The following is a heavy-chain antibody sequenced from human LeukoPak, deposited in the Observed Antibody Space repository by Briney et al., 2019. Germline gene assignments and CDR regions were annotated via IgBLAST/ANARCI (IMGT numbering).Heavy chain of an antibody. J-gene: IGHJ6*03. Sequence: GGSLRLSCTASGFTFGDYAMSWFGQAPGKGLEWVGFIRSKAYGGTTEYAASVKGRFTISRDDSKSIAYLQMNSLKTEDTAVYYCTRIHLDYYYYYMDVWGKGTTVTVSS. CDR3: TRIHLDYYYYYMDV. V-gene: IGHV3-49*03. CDR1: GFTFGDYA. CDR2: IRSKAYGGTT.